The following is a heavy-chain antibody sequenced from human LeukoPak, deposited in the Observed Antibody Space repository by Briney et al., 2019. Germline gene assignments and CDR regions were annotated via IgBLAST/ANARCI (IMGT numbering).Heavy chain of an antibody. CDR1: GYTFTTYG. CDR3: AREPSHCSGGSCFDY. CDR2: IYPGDSDT. J-gene: IGHJ4*02. V-gene: IGHV5-51*01. Sequence: KVSCKASGYTFTTYGITWVRQAPGQGLEWMGIIYPGDSDTRYSPSFQGQVTISADKSISTAYLQWSSLKASDTAMYYCAREPSHCSGGSCFDYWGQGTLVTVSS. D-gene: IGHD2-15*01.